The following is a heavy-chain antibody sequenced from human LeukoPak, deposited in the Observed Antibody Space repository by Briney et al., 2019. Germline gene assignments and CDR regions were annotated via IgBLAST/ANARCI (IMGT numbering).Heavy chain of an antibody. CDR3: ARDSVGGGFDY. V-gene: IGHV3-48*01. D-gene: IGHD3-16*01. CDR1: GFTFSSYS. J-gene: IGHJ4*02. Sequence: GGSLRLSCAASGFTFSSYSMNWVRQAPGKGLEWVSYISSSSSTIYYADSVKGRFTISRDNAKNSLYVQMNSLRAEDTAVYYCARDSVGGGFDYWGQGTLVTVSS. CDR2: ISSSSSTI.